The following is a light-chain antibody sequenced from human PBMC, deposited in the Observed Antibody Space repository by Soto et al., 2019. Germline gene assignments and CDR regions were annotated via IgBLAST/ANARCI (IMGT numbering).Light chain of an antibody. CDR3: QQYSTYPIT. CDR1: QSVTTW. J-gene: IGKJ5*01. V-gene: IGKV1-5*03. Sequence: DIQMTQSPSTLSASVGGRVTITCRASQSVTTWLAWYQQKPGKAPKLLIYKASNLESGLPSRFTGSGSGTEFTLTISSLQSDDFATYYCQQYSTYPITFGQGTRLEMK. CDR2: KAS.